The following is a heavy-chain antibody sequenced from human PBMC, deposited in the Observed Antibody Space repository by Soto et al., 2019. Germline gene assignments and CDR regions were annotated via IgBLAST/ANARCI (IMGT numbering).Heavy chain of an antibody. CDR2: IYYSGST. J-gene: IGHJ1*01. V-gene: IGHV4-59*01. D-gene: IGHD3-22*01. CDR1: GGSIISYY. Sequence: PSETLSLTCTVSGGSIISYYWSWIRQPPGKGLEWIGYIYYSGSTNYNPSLKSRVTISVDTSKNQFSLKLSSVTAADTAVYYCASHIVTYYYDSSGYYGYFQHWGQGTLVTVSS. CDR3: ASHIVTYYYDSSGYYGYFQH.